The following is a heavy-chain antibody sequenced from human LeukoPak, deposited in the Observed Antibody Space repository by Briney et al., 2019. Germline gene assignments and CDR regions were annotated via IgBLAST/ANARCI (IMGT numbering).Heavy chain of an antibody. CDR1: GFTFGAYA. J-gene: IGHJ6*02. V-gene: IGHV3-43*02. CDR2: ISADGVRT. Sequence: PGGSLRLSCAASGFTFGAYAMHWVRQAPGKGLEWVSHISADGVRTFYADSVNGRFTISRDNSKNSLHLQMNSLRTDDTALYYCSTWAFYHGLDVWGQGTTVTVSS. CDR3: STWAFYHGLDV. D-gene: IGHD2/OR15-2a*01.